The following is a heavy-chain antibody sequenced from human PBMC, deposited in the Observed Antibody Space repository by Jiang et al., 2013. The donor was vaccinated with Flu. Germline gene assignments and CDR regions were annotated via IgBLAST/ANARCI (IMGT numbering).Heavy chain of an antibody. V-gene: IGHV3-23*01. CDR2: ISGSGGST. Sequence: VQLLESGGGVVQPGGSLRFSCAVSGFTFSSYAMSWVRQAPGKGLEWVSSISGSGGSTYYADSVKGRFTISRDNSNNTLYLQMNSLRADDTAVYYCAKSGNGDGSSWYDYWGQGTPGHRPPQ. J-gene: IGHJ4*02. CDR3: AKSGNGDGSSWYDY. D-gene: IGHD6-13*01. CDR1: GFTFSSYA.